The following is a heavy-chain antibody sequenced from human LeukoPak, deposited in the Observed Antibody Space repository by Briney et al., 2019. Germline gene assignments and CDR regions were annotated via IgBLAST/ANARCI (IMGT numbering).Heavy chain of an antibody. V-gene: IGHV4-34*01. CDR1: GGSFSGYY. CDR3: ARRYSSGWWDYYYYYMDV. J-gene: IGHJ6*03. CDR2: INHSGST. Sequence: SETLSLTCAVYGGSFSGYYWSWIRQPPGKGLEWIGEINHSGSTNYNPSLKSRVTISVDTSKNQFSLKLSPVTAADTAVYYCARRYSSGWWDYYYYYMDVWGKGTTVTISS. D-gene: IGHD6-19*01.